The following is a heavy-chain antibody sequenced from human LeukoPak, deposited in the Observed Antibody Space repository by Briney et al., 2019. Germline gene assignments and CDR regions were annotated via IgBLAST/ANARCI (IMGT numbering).Heavy chain of an antibody. V-gene: IGHV3-21*06. CDR2: IRSSGTSI. CDR1: GCTFSSYN. J-gene: IGHJ6*02. CDR3: ARGSGSSVDYYGLDV. Sequence: GGSLRLSCAASGCTFSSYNMNWVRQAPGKGLEWVSFIRSSGTSIYYADSMKGRFTISRDNAKNSLYLQMNSLRAEDTAIYYCARGSGSSVDYYGLDVWGQGTTVSVSS. D-gene: IGHD1-26*01.